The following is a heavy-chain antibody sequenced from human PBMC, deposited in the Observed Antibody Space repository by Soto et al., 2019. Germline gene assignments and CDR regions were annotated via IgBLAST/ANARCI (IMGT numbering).Heavy chain of an antibody. CDR2: IIPIFGTA. Sequence: SVKVSCKASGGTFSSYAISWVRQAPGQGLEWMGGIIPIFGTANYAQKFQGRVTITRDTSASTAYMELSSLRSEDTAVYYCARDADFFYYYYYMDVWGKGTTVTVSS. D-gene: IGHD3-3*01. V-gene: IGHV1-69*05. CDR3: ARDADFFYYYYYMDV. J-gene: IGHJ6*03. CDR1: GGTFSSYA.